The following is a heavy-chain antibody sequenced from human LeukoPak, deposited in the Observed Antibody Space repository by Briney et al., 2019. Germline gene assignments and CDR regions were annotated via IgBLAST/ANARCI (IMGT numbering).Heavy chain of an antibody. D-gene: IGHD5-18*01. CDR1: GFTFSDYY. V-gene: IGHV3-11*01. CDR3: ARGSVDPEVRFDP. Sequence: PGGSLRLSCAASGFTFSDYYMSWIRQAPGKGLEWVLYISSSGSTIYYADSVKGRFTISRDNAKNSLYLQMNSLRAEDTAVYYCARGSVDPEVRFDPWGQGTLVTVSS. CDR2: ISSSGSTI. J-gene: IGHJ5*02.